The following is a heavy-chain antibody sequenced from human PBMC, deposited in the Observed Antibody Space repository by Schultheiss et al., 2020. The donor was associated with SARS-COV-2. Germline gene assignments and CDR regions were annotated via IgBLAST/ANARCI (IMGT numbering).Heavy chain of an antibody. Sequence: GGSLRLSCAASGFIFSNVWMSWVRQTPGKGLEWVSAISSSGSTIYYADSVKGRFTISRDNAKNSLYLQMNSPRAEDTAVYYCARGKRGYYYGSGSRNDGAFDIWSQGTMVTVSS. V-gene: IGHV3-48*03. CDR1: GFIFSNVW. D-gene: IGHD3-10*01. J-gene: IGHJ3*02. CDR3: ARGKRGYYYGSGSRNDGAFDI. CDR2: ISSSGSTI.